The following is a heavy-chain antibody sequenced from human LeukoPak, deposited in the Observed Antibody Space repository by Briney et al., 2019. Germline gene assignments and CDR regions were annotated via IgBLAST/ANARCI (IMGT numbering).Heavy chain of an antibody. Sequence: ASVKVSCKASGYTFTGYYMHWVRQAPGQGLEWMGWINPNSGGTNYAQKFQGRVTMTRDTSISTAYMELSRLRSDDTAVYYCARVVRGVTEVNDAFDIWGQGTMVTVSS. CDR2: INPNSGGT. V-gene: IGHV1-2*02. CDR1: GYTFTGYY. D-gene: IGHD3-10*01. CDR3: ARVVRGVTEVNDAFDI. J-gene: IGHJ3*02.